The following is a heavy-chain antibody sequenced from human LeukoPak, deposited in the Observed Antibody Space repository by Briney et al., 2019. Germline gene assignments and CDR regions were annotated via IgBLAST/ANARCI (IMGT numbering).Heavy chain of an antibody. J-gene: IGHJ4*02. CDR2: INPSGGST. CDR3: ARDPTGEWLMRYYFDY. V-gene: IGHV1-46*01. D-gene: IGHD3-3*01. Sequence: ASVKVSCKASGYTFTSYYMHWVRQAPGQGLEWMGIINPSGGSTSYAQKFQGRVTMTRDTSTSTVYMELSSLRSEDTAVYYCARDPTGEWLMRYYFDYWGQGTLDTVSS. CDR1: GYTFTSYY.